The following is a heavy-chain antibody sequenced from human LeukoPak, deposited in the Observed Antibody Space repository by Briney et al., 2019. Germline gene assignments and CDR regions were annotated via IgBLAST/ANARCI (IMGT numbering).Heavy chain of an antibody. Sequence: GGSLRLSCTGSGFTFGDYAMSWVRQAPGKGLEWVCFIRSEPYGGTTEYAASVKGRFTISRDDSKSMAYLQMNSLKHEDTAVYYCTRGQLWLRGEGSGLDYWGQGTLVTVSS. CDR2: IRSEPYGGTT. D-gene: IGHD5-18*01. J-gene: IGHJ4*02. CDR1: GFTFGDYA. CDR3: TRGQLWLRGEGSGLDY. V-gene: IGHV3-49*04.